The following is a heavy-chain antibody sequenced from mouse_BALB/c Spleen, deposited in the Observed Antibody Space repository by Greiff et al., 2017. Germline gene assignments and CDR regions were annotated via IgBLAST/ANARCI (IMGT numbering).Heavy chain of an antibody. D-gene: IGHD1-1*01. J-gene: IGHJ4*01. CDR2: ISNGGGST. CDR3: ARLGSSYAMDY. CDR1: GFTFSSYT. Sequence: EVKVVESGGGLVQPGGSLKLSCAASGFTFSSYTMSWVRQTPEKRLEWVAYISNGGGSTYYPDTVKGRFTISRDNAKNTLYLQMSSLKSEDTAMYYCARLGSSYAMDYWGQGTSVTVSS. V-gene: IGHV5-12-2*01.